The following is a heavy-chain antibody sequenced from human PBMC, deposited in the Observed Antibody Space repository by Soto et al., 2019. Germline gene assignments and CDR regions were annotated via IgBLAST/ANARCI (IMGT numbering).Heavy chain of an antibody. CDR1: GFTFSTYA. D-gene: IGHD3-16*01. CDR2: ITGSGSDT. J-gene: IGHJ4*02. V-gene: IGHV3-23*01. Sequence: PGGSLRLSCAASGFTFSTYAMAWIRQTPGQGLEWVSSITGSGSDTYYADSVKGRLTISRDNSKNTLFLQMNSLRVEDKALYYCAKGLRGHYDSWGQGTLVTVSS. CDR3: AKGLRGHYDS.